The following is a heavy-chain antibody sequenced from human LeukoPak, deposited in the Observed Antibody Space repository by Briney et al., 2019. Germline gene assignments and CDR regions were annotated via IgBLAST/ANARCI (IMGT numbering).Heavy chain of an antibody. V-gene: IGHV1-24*01. Sequence: ASVKVSCKVSGYTLTELSMHWVRQAPGKGLEWMGGFDPGDGETIYAQKFQGRVTMTEDTSTDTAYMELSSLRSDDTAVYYCARGGSGYGNLHDYWGQGTLVTVSS. D-gene: IGHD5-12*01. J-gene: IGHJ4*02. CDR1: GYTLTELS. CDR3: ARGGSGYGNLHDY. CDR2: FDPGDGET.